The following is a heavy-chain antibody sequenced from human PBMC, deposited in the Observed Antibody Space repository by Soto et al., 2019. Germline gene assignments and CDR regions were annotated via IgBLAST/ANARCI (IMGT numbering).Heavy chain of an antibody. D-gene: IGHD3-3*01. CDR2: INWDDDK. V-gene: IGHV2-70*11. Sequence: SGPTLVNPPQTLTLTCTFSGFSLSTSGMCVSWIRQPPGKALEWLARINWDDDKYYSTSLKTRLTISKDTSKNQVVLTMINMEPVDTATYYCARIRNDFWSADYYYYYMDVWGKGTTVTVSS. J-gene: IGHJ6*03. CDR1: GFSLSTSGMC. CDR3: ARIRNDFWSADYYYYYMDV.